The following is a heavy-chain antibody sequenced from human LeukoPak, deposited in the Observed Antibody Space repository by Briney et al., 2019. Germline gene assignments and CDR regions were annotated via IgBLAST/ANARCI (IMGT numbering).Heavy chain of an antibody. CDR1: GFTFSSYA. CDR3: AKGSGSYYVWEIDY. D-gene: IGHD1-26*01. Sequence: GGSLRLSCAASGFTFSSYAMSWVRQAPGGGLEWVSTISPAGGTTYYAESMKGRFTISRDNSKSTLYLQMNSLRVEDTAVYYCAKGSGSYYVWEIDYWGQGTLVTVSS. V-gene: IGHV3-23*01. CDR2: ISPAGGTT. J-gene: IGHJ4*02.